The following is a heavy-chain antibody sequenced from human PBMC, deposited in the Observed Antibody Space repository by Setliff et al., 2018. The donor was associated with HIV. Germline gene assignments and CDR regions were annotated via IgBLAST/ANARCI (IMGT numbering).Heavy chain of an antibody. CDR1: GGSISSSSYY. D-gene: IGHD3-3*01. V-gene: IGHV4-39*01. Sequence: PSETLSLTCTVSGGSISSSSYYWGWICQPPGKGLEWSGSIYYSGSTYYNPSLKSRVTISVDTSKNQFSLKLSSVTAADTAVYYCASEQTYYDFWSGYYLGGVFDPWGQGTLVTVSS. CDR2: IYYSGST. J-gene: IGHJ5*02. CDR3: ASEQTYYDFWSGYYLGGVFDP.